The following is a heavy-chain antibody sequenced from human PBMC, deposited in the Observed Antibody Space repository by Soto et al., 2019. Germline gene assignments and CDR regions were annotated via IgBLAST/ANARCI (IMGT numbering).Heavy chain of an antibody. J-gene: IGHJ6*03. Sequence: ASVKVSCKASGYTFTSYDINWVRQATGQGLEWIGWMNPNSGNTGYAQKFQGRVTMTRNTSISTAYMELSSLRSEDTAVYYCARAHPPDYYGSGSSSYYYYYYYMDVWGKGTTVTVSS. CDR1: GYTFTSYD. V-gene: IGHV1-8*01. CDR3: ARAHPPDYYGSGSSSYYYYYYYMDV. D-gene: IGHD3-10*01. CDR2: MNPNSGNT.